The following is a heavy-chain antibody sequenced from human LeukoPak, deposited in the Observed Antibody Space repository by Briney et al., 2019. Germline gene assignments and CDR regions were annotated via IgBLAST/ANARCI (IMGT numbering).Heavy chain of an antibody. CDR1: GFTFSSYG. V-gene: IGHV3-33*01. CDR2: IWYDGSNK. D-gene: IGHD3-22*01. Sequence: PGGSLRLSCAASGFTFSSYGMHWVRQAPGKGLEWVAVIWYDGSNKYYADSVKGRFTISRDNSKNTLYLQMNSLRAEDTAVYYCARDRSGYPFDYWGQGTLVTVSS. CDR3: ARDRSGYPFDY. J-gene: IGHJ4*02.